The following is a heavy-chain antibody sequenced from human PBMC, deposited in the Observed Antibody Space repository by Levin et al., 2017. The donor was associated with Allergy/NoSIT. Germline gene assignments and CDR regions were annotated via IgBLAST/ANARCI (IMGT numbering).Heavy chain of an antibody. CDR1: GFTFSTYT. CDR3: ARDAVGDIGAFDL. V-gene: IGHV3-21*01. D-gene: IGHD2-21*02. Sequence: GWSLRLSCAASGFTFSTYTMNWVRQAPGKGLEWVSSISSSSGHIFYADSVKGRFTISRDNAKNSLYVQMNSLRAEDTAVYYCARDAVGDIGAFDLWGLGTMVTVSS. CDR2: ISSSSGHI. J-gene: IGHJ3*01.